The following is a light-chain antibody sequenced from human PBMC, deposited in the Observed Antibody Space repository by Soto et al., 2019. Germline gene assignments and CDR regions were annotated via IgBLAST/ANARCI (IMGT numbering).Light chain of an antibody. V-gene: IGLV1-44*01. CDR1: SSNIGSNT. CDR2: SNN. Sequence: QSVLTQPPSASGTPGQRVTISCSGSSSNIGSNTVNWYQQLPGTAPKLLIYSNNQRPSGVPDRFSGSKSGTSASLAISGLQSEDEADYYCAAWDDSLNGYVLGTATKLTVL. J-gene: IGLJ1*01. CDR3: AAWDDSLNGYV.